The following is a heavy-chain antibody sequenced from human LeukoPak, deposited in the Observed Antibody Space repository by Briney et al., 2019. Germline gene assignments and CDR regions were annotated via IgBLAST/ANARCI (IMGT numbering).Heavy chain of an antibody. Sequence: SETLSLTCTVSGGSISSSSYYWGCIRQPPGKGLECIGSIYYSGSTYYNPSLKSRVTISVDTSKNQFSLKLSSVTAADTAVYYCARTTGTTPHTFDIWGQGTMVTVSS. V-gene: IGHV4-39*01. CDR1: GGSISSSSYY. CDR2: IYYSGST. J-gene: IGHJ3*02. CDR3: ARTTGTTPHTFDI. D-gene: IGHD1-7*01.